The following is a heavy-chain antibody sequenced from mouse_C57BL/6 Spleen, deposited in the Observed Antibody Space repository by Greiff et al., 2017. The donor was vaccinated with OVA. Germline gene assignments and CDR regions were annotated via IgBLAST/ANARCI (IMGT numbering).Heavy chain of an antibody. Sequence: VQLQQSGPELAKPGDSVKISCKASGYSFTGYFMNWVMQSHGKSLEWIGRINPYNGDTFYNQKFKGKATLTVDKSSSTAHMELRSLTSEDSAVYYCAKEGPYYYGSSYWYFDVWGTGTTVTVSS. CDR2: INPYNGDT. CDR3: AKEGPYYYGSSYWYFDV. D-gene: IGHD1-1*01. CDR1: GYSFTGYF. J-gene: IGHJ1*03. V-gene: IGHV1-20*01.